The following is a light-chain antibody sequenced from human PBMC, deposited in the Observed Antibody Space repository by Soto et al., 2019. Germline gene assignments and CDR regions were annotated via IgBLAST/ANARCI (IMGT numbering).Light chain of an antibody. CDR3: QHYNSYSEA. CDR2: KAS. CDR1: QSISSY. Sequence: DIQMTQSPSSLSASLADRVTISFPASQSISSYLNWYQQKPGKAPKLLIYKASTLKSGVPSRFSGSGSGTEFTLTISSLQPDDFATYYCQHYNSYSEAFGQGTKVDIK. V-gene: IGKV1-5*03. J-gene: IGKJ1*01.